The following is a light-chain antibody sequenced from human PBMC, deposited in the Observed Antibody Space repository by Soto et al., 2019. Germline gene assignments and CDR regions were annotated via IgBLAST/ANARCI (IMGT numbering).Light chain of an antibody. J-gene: IGKJ1*01. CDR1: QSISSY. Sequence: DIQMTQAPSSLSASVGDRVTITCRASQSISSYLNWYQQKPGKAHKLLIYAAFSLQSGVPSRFSGSGSGTDFTLTISSLQPEDFATYYCHQSYSTPPWTFGQGTKVEIK. CDR3: HQSYSTPPWT. V-gene: IGKV1-39*01. CDR2: AAF.